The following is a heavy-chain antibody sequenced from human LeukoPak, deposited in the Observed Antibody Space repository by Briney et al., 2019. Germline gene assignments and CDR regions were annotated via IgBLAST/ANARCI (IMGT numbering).Heavy chain of an antibody. V-gene: IGHV3-11*01. CDR3: ARRETYYDSSGCPDY. CDR2: ISSSGSTI. CDR1: GFTVSSNF. Sequence: GGSLRLSCAASGFTVSSNFMSWVRQAPGKGLEWVSYISSSGSTIYYADSVKGRFTISRDNAKNSLYLQMNSLRAEDTAVYYCARRETYYDSSGCPDYWGQGTLVTVSS. J-gene: IGHJ4*02. D-gene: IGHD3-22*01.